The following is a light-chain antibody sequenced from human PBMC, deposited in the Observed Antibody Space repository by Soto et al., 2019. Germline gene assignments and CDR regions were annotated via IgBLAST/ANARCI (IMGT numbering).Light chain of an antibody. V-gene: IGKV1-33*01. Sequence: DVQITHSQSPLSQSLEDRVTITSQESQDISNYLNWYKQKPGKDTTLLIYDASNLETGVPSRFSGSGSGTEFTLTISGLQPDDFATYYCQQYNSFSWTFGQGTKVDI. CDR1: QDISNY. J-gene: IGKJ1*01. CDR3: QQYNSFSWT. CDR2: DAS.